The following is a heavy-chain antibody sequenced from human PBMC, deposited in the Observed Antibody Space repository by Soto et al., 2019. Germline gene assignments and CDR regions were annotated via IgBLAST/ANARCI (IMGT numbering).Heavy chain of an antibody. Sequence: DVQLLESGGSLVQPGGSLRLSCAASGFTFNAYSFSWVRQAPGKGLQWVSAISTTGGSTYYADSVKGRFTISRDNSQNTLSLQMNSLRAEDTAVYYCARPDGATYNFRYWGQGTLVTVSS. V-gene: IGHV3-23*01. D-gene: IGHD1-1*01. CDR2: ISTTGGST. CDR3: ARPDGATYNFRY. J-gene: IGHJ4*02. CDR1: GFTFNAYS.